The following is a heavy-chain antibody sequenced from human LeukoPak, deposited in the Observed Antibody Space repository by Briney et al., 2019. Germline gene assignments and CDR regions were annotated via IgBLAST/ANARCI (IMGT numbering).Heavy chain of an antibody. J-gene: IGHJ4*02. V-gene: IGHV4-34*01. D-gene: IGHD3-3*01. CDR1: GGSFSGYY. Sequence: SETLSLTCAVYGGSFSGYYWSWIRQPPGKGLEWIGEINHSGSTNYNPSLKSRVTISVDTSKNQFSLKLSSVTAADTAVYYCARGTTRLRFLGYWGQGTLVTVSS. CDR2: INHSGST. CDR3: ARGTTRLRFLGY.